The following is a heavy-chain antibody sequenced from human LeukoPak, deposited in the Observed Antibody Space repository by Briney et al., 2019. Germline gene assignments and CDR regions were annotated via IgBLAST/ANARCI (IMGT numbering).Heavy chain of an antibody. Sequence: SETLSLTCTVSGGSINNYYWSWIRQPAGKGLEWIGRIYTRGSTNYNPSLKSRVTMSVDTSKNQFSLKLSSVTAADTAVYYCSRGRYWSADICSGGGAFDIWGQGTMVSVSS. CDR2: IYTRGST. D-gene: IGHD3-3*01. CDR1: GGSINNYY. CDR3: SRGRYWSADICSGGGAFDI. J-gene: IGHJ3*02. V-gene: IGHV4-4*07.